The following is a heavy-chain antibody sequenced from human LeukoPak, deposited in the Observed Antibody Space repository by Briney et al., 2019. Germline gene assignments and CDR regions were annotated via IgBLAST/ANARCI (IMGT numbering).Heavy chain of an antibody. V-gene: IGHV3-9*01. J-gene: IGHJ6*03. CDR1: GFTFDDYA. CDR2: ISWNSGSI. D-gene: IGHD3-22*01. Sequence: PGGSLRLSCAASGFTFDDYAMHWVRHAPGKGLEWVSGISWNSGSIGYADSVKGRFTISRDNAKNSLYLQMNSLRAEDTALYYCAKDGRRYYDSSGYYSYYYYMDVWGKGTTVTVSS. CDR3: AKDGRRYYDSSGYYSYYYYMDV.